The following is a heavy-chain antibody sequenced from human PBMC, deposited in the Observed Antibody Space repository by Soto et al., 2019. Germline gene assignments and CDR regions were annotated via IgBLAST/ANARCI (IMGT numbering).Heavy chain of an antibody. J-gene: IGHJ4*02. Sequence: SEILSLTCAVSGGSISSSNWWSWVRQSPGKGLEWIGEIYHSGSTNYNPSLKTRVTISIDKSENQFSLKLSSVTAADTAVYYCATYYDSSGYRFDYWGQGTLVTVSS. CDR1: GGSISSSNW. V-gene: IGHV4-4*02. D-gene: IGHD3-22*01. CDR3: ATYYDSSGYRFDY. CDR2: IYHSGST.